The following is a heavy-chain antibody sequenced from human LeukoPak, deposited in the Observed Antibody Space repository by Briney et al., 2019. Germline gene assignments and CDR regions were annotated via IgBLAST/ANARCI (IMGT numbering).Heavy chain of an antibody. CDR3: AKDFRVGARSFDY. CDR1: GYTFTSYA. V-gene: IGHV1-3*03. J-gene: IGHJ4*02. CDR2: INAGNGNT. Sequence: ASVKVSCKASGYTFTSYAMHWVRQAPGQRLEWMGWINAGNGNTKYSQEFQGRVTITRDTSASTAYMELSSLRSGDMAVYYCAKDFRVGARSFDYWGQGTLVTVSS. D-gene: IGHD1-26*01.